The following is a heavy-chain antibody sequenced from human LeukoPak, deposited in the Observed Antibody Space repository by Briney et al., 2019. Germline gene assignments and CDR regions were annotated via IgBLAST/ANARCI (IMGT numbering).Heavy chain of an antibody. V-gene: IGHV3-23*01. D-gene: IGHD6-19*01. J-gene: IGHJ4*02. CDR1: GFTFSSYA. Sequence: GGSLRLSCAASGFTFSSYAMSWVRQAPGKGLEWVSAISGSGGSTYYADSVKGRFTISRDNSKNTLYLQMNSLRAKDTAVYYCAKDRQQWPVLSFDYWGQGTLVTVSS. CDR2: ISGSGGST. CDR3: AKDRQQWPVLSFDY.